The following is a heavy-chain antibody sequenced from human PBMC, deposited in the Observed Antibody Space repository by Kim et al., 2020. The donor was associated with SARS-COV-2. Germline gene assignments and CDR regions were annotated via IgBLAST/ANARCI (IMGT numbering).Heavy chain of an antibody. D-gene: IGHD1-26*01. CDR3: ARHRWELLTDFDY. Sequence: SETLSLTCTVSGGSISSYYWSWIRQPPGKGLEWIGYIYYSGSTNYNPSLKSRVTISVDTSKNQFSLKLSSVTAADTAVYYCARHRWELLTDFDYWGQGTLVTVSS. V-gene: IGHV4-59*08. J-gene: IGHJ4*02. CDR1: GGSISSYY. CDR2: IYYSGST.